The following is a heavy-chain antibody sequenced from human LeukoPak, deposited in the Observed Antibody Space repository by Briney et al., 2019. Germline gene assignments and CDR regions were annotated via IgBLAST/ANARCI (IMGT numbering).Heavy chain of an antibody. D-gene: IGHD2-15*01. V-gene: IGHV1-18*01. CDR2: ISAYNGNT. J-gene: IGHJ4*02. Sequence: PGASVKVSCKASGYTFTSYGISWVRQAPGQGLEWMGWISAYNGNTNYAQKLQGGVTMTTDTSTSTAYMELRSLRSDDTAVYYCARDRYRYCSGGSCLSYLYYFDYWGQGTLVTVSS. CDR3: ARDRYRYCSGGSCLSYLYYFDY. CDR1: GYTFTSYG.